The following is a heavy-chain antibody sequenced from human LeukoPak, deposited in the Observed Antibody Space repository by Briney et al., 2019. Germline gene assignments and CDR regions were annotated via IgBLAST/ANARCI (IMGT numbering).Heavy chain of an antibody. V-gene: IGHV3-30*02. CDR2: IRYDGSNK. CDR3: AKDQYASGTYYFDDAFDI. Sequence: GGSLRLSCAASGFTFSNYGMHWVRQAPGKGLEWVAFIRYDGSNKYYADSVKGRFTISRDNSKNTLFLQMNSLRAEDTAVYYCAKDQYASGTYYFDDAFDIWGQGTMLTVSS. D-gene: IGHD3-10*01. CDR1: GFTFSNYG. J-gene: IGHJ3*02.